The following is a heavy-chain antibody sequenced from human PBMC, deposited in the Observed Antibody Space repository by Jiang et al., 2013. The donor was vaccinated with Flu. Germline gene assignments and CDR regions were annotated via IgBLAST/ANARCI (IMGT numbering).Heavy chain of an antibody. J-gene: IGHJ4*02. V-gene: IGHV4-39*07. CDR3: ARYHPSVRMATTYFDY. CDR1: GGSISSSSYY. D-gene: IGHD5-24*01. CDR2: IYYSGST. Sequence: GPGLVKPSETLSLTCTVSGGSISSSSYYWGWIRQPPGKGLEWIGSIYYSGSTYYNPSLKSRVTISVDTSKNQFSLKLSSVTAADTAVYYCARYHPSVRMATTYFDYWGQGTLVTVSS.